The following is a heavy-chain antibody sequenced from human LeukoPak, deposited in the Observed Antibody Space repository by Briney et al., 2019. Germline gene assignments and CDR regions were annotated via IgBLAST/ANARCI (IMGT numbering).Heavy chain of an antibody. CDR1: GFTFSTYA. CDR3: AKAPVGWLRPLDY. CDR2: NSASGETT. J-gene: IGHJ4*02. Sequence: SGGSLRLSCAASGFTFSTYAMSWVRQAPGKGLEWVSGNSASGETTYYADSVKGRFTTSRDNSKNTLHLQMNSLRAEDTAVYYCAKAPVGWLRPLDYWGQGTLVTVSS. V-gene: IGHV3-23*01. D-gene: IGHD5-12*01.